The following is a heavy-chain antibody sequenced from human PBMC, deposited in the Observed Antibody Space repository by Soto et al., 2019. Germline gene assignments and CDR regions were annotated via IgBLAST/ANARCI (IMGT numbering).Heavy chain of an antibody. CDR3: AGGGTDGYRHFDS. D-gene: IGHD5-12*01. CDR1: GYNFASYW. Sequence: EVQLVQSGAEVKQAGESLKISCMGSGYNFASYWIGWVRQMPGKGLEWMGIIYADDSDTRYSPSFQGQVTISADKSISTAYVQWSSLKASDTAMYFCAGGGTDGYRHFDSWGQGTLVTVSS. V-gene: IGHV5-51*03. J-gene: IGHJ4*02. CDR2: IYADDSDT.